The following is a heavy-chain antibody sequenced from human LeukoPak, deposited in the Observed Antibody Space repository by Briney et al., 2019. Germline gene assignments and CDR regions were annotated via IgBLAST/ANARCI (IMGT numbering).Heavy chain of an antibody. J-gene: IGHJ3*02. Sequence: KPGGSLRLSCAASGFTFSSYSMNWVRQAPGKGLEWVSSISSSSSYIYYADSVKGRFTISRDNAKSSLYLQINSLRAEDTAVYYCAREPYSSLGDAFDIWGQGTMVTVAS. CDR1: GFTFSSYS. CDR2: ISSSSSYI. V-gene: IGHV3-21*01. D-gene: IGHD6-13*01. CDR3: AREPYSSLGDAFDI.